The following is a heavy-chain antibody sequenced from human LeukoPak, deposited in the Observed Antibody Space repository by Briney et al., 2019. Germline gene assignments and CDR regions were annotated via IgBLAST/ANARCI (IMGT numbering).Heavy chain of an antibody. J-gene: IGHJ4*02. D-gene: IGHD3-16*01. CDR1: GYTFTGYY. CDR3: ARDLSMIGGVTDDY. CDR2: INPNSGGT. Sequence: ASVKLSCKASGYTFTGYYMHWGRQSPGHGLEWMRRINPNSGGTNYAQKFQGRVIMTRDTSISTAYMELSRLRSDDTAVYYCARDLSMIGGVTDDYWGQGTLVTVSS. V-gene: IGHV1-2*06.